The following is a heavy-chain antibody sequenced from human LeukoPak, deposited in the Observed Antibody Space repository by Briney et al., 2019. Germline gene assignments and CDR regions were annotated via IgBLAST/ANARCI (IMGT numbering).Heavy chain of an antibody. D-gene: IGHD6-13*01. CDR2: IYTSGST. V-gene: IGHV4-61*02. Sequence: SETLSLTCTVSGGSISSGSSYWSWIRQPAGKGLEWIGRIYTSGSTNYNPSLKSRVTISVDTSKNQFSLKLSSVTAADTAVYYCARHRQGGIYSSSWYGFDYWGQGTLVTVSS. J-gene: IGHJ4*02. CDR1: GGSISSGSSY. CDR3: ARHRQGGIYSSSWYGFDY.